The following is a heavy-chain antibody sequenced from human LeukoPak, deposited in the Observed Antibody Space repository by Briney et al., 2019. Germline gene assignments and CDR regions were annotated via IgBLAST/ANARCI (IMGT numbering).Heavy chain of an antibody. J-gene: IGHJ4*02. D-gene: IGHD3-3*01. Sequence: GGSLRLSCAASGFTFSSYAMSWVRQAPGKGLEWVSAISGSGGSTYYADSVKGRFTISRDNSKNTLYLQMNSLRAEDTAVYYCAKGTNYDFWSGYSHQDYWGQGTLVTVSS. V-gene: IGHV3-23*01. CDR3: AKGTNYDFWSGYSHQDY. CDR2: ISGSGGST. CDR1: GFTFSSYA.